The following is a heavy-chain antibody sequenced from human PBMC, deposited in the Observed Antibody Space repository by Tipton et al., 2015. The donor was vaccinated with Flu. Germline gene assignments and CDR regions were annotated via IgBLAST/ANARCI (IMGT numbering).Heavy chain of an antibody. CDR2: ISSDGGYT. CDR3: VKYYDSRGSVFDS. V-gene: IGHV3-64*03. D-gene: IGHD3-22*01. Sequence: SLRLSCAASGFTLSTYAMYWVRQVPGKGLEYVEAISSDGGYTYYADSVMGRYTISRDNRKNTLYVQMSSLRAEDTAVYYCVKYYDSRGSVFDSWGQGTLVTVSS. J-gene: IGHJ4*02. CDR1: GFTLSTYA.